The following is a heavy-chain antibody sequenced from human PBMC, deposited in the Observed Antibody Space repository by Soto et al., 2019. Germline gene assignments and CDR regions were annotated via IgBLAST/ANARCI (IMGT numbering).Heavy chain of an antibody. CDR1: GFTFSSYA. Sequence: GGSLRLSCAASGFTFSSYAMSWVRQAPGKGLEWVSAISGSGGSTYYADSVKGRFTISRDNSKNTLYLQMNSLRAEDTAVYYCAKGEGYCSSTSCYWGYYYYYMDVWGKGTTVTVSS. V-gene: IGHV3-23*01. D-gene: IGHD2-2*01. J-gene: IGHJ6*03. CDR3: AKGEGYCSSTSCYWGYYYYYMDV. CDR2: ISGSGGST.